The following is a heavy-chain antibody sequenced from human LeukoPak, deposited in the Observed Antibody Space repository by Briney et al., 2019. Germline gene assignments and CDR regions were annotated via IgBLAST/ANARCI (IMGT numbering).Heavy chain of an antibody. V-gene: IGHV4-38-2*02. J-gene: IGHJ5*02. CDR2: IYHSGST. D-gene: IGHD4-23*01. Sequence: SETLSLTCTVSGYSISSGYYWGWIRQPPGKGLEWIGSIYHSGSTYYNPSLKSRVTISVDTSKNQFSLKLSSVTAADTAVYYCARVSHYGGNSGWFDPWGQGTLVTVST. CDR1: GYSISSGYY. CDR3: ARVSHYGGNSGWFDP.